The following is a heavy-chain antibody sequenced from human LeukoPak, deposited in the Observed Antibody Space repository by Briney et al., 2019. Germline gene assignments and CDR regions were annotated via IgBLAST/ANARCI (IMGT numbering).Heavy chain of an antibody. CDR1: GGSFSGYY. J-gene: IGHJ6*04. Sequence: PSETLSLTCAVYGGSFSGYYWSWIRQLPGKGLEWIGEINHSGSTNYNPSLKSRVTISVDTSKNQFSLKLSSVTAADTAVYYCARVLLKPYYYYGMDVWGKGTTVTVSS. CDR2: INHSGST. V-gene: IGHV4-34*01. CDR3: ARVLLKPYYYYGMDV.